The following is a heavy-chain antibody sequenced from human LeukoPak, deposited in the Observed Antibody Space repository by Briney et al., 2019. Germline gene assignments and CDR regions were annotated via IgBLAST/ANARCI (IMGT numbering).Heavy chain of an antibody. CDR3: ARDRYCSGGSCYGMGAFDI. J-gene: IGHJ3*02. V-gene: IGHV4-4*08. CDR1: GGSISSYY. Sequence: SETLSLTCTVSGGSISSYYWSWIRQPPGKGLEWIGRIYTSGSTNYNPSLKSRVTISVDTSKNQFSLKLSSVTAADTAVYYCARDRYCSGGSCYGMGAFDIWGQGTMVTVSS. CDR2: IYTSGST. D-gene: IGHD2-15*01.